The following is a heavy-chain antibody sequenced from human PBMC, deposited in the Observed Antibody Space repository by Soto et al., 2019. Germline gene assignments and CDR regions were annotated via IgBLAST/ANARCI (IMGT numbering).Heavy chain of an antibody. D-gene: IGHD2-21*02. J-gene: IGHJ3*01. V-gene: IGHV3-74*01. CDR1: GFTFSYYW. Sequence: EVQLVESEGGFVQPGGSLRLSCAASGFTFSYYWMHWVRQAPGKGLVWVSRIHSDGSSTTNADSVKGRFTISRDNAKNTLYLQMTSLRAEDTAVYYCARGDRGAFDLWGQGTMVTVSS. CDR2: IHSDGSST. CDR3: ARGDRGAFDL.